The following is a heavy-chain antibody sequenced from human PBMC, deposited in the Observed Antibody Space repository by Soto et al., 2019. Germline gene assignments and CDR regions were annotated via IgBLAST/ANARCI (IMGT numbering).Heavy chain of an antibody. Sequence: EVQLLESGGGLVQPGGSLRLSCAASGFTFSSYAMSWVRQAPGKGLEWVSAISGSGANTYYAGSVKGRFTISRDNSKNTLYLQMNSLRAEDSAMYYCVRERSGYSYADSWGQGTLVTVSS. CDR2: ISGSGANT. CDR1: GFTFSSYA. D-gene: IGHD5-18*01. V-gene: IGHV3-23*01. CDR3: VRERSGYSYADS. J-gene: IGHJ4*02.